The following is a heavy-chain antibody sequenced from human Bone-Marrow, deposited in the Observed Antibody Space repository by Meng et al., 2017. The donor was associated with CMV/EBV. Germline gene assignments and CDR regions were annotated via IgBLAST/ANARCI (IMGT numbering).Heavy chain of an antibody. CDR2: LNPNEGSI. J-gene: IGHJ4*01. CDR1: YE. D-gene: IGHD2-2*01. Sequence: YEFLWVRPAPGQGLGWMGVLNPNEGSITYAQKFKGRVTMTRDTATNTVYRGRSSLRSDETAVYYCTREGLWDFCSSTSCYSFDYWGHGTLVTVSS. CDR3: TREGLWDFCSSTSCYSFDY. V-gene: IGHV1-46*01.